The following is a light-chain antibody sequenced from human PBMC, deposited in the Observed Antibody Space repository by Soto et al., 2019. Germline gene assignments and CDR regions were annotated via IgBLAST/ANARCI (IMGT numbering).Light chain of an antibody. CDR3: QQHGSSPIT. J-gene: IGKJ5*01. V-gene: IGKV1-5*03. CDR1: QSISSW. Sequence: DIQMTQSPSTLSASVGDRVIITCRASQSISSWLAWYQQKPGKAPKLLIYKASSLESGVPSRFSGSGSGTDFTLTISRLEPEDFAVYYCQQHGSSPITFGQGTRLEIK. CDR2: KAS.